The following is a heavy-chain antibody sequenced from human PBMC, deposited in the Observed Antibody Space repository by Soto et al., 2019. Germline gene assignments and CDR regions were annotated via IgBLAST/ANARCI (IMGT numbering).Heavy chain of an antibody. CDR2: IYHRGTT. CDR1: GVSITSVDYY. J-gene: IGHJ5*02. Sequence: PSETLSLTCTVSGVSITSVDYYWSWIRQRPGKGLEWIGYIYHRGTTYYNPSLRSRISTSIDTSKNQFSLKLSSVTAADTAVYYCAKSADIAVDWFHPWGQGTLVTVS. CDR3: AKSADIAVDWFHP. V-gene: IGHV4-31*03. D-gene: IGHD6-13*01.